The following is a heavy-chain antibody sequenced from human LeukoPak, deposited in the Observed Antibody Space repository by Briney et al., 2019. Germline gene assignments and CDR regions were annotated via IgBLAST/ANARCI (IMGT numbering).Heavy chain of an antibody. CDR3: ARGRIIGTTNNWFDP. D-gene: IGHD1-20*01. Sequence: SETLSLTCAVYGGSFSGFYWSWLRQPPGQGLEWIGEINHSGITYYNPSLKSRITMSVDTSENQFSLRLRSVTAADTAMYYCARGRIIGTTNNWFDPWGQATLVTVSS. V-gene: IGHV4-34*01. CDR1: GGSFSGFY. J-gene: IGHJ5*02. CDR2: INHSGIT.